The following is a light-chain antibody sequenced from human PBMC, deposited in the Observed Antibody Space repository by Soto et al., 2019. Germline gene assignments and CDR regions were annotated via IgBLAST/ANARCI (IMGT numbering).Light chain of an antibody. CDR1: HDVSTF. CDR2: AAS. V-gene: IGKV1-39*01. J-gene: IGKJ2*01. Sequence: IQMTQSPSSLSASIGDRVTITCRASHDVSTFLNWYQQKPGKAPKLLIYAASSLQTGVPSTFSGSGSETDFTLTISSLQREDIATYFCQQSFNSPTFGQGTKLEIK. CDR3: QQSFNSPT.